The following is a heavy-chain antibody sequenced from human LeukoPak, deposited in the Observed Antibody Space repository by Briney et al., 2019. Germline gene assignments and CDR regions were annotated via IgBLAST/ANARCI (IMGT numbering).Heavy chain of an antibody. CDR1: GYTFTNYE. V-gene: IGHV1-8*01. CDR3: ARVAYYYDSAGKPLKFFYGMDV. CDR2: MNPSSGNT. J-gene: IGHJ6*02. Sequence: ASVKVSCKASGYTFTNYEINWVRQGTGQGLEWLGWMNPSSGNTGYAQKFQGRVTMTRDTSISTAYMELSSLRSEDTAVYYCARVAYYYDSAGKPLKFFYGMDVWGQGTTVTVSS. D-gene: IGHD3-22*01.